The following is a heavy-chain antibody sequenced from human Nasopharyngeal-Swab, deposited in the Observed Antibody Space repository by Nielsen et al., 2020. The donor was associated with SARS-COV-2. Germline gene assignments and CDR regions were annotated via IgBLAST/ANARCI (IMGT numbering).Heavy chain of an antibody. CDR2: ISGSNNYT. Sequence: WIRQPPGKGLEWVASISGSNNYTYYADPVKGRFTISRDNAKNSLFLQVNSLRAEETAVYYCARAPGDGMDVWGQGTTVTVSS. J-gene: IGHJ6*02. CDR3: ARAPGDGMDV. V-gene: IGHV3-21*06.